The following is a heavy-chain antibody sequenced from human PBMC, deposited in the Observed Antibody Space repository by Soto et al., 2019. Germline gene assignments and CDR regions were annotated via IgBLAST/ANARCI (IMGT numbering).Heavy chain of an antibody. CDR2: IYFNGNT. V-gene: IGHV4-61*08. D-gene: IGHD3-16*01. J-gene: IGHJ4*02. Sequence: SETLSLTCTVSGGSIRGGDYYWTWIRQSPGKGLEWIGYIYFNGNTNYNPSLKRRVTMSIDTSKKQFSLNLSSVTAADTAVYYCASVTFGGIVLAHWGQGALVTVSS. CDR1: GGSIRGGDYY. CDR3: ASVTFGGIVLAH.